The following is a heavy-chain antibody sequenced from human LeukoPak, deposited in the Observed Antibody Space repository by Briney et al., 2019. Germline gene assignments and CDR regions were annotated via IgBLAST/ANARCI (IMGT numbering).Heavy chain of an antibody. CDR2: INHSGST. J-gene: IGHJ3*02. D-gene: IGHD3-22*01. CDR3: ARGYYYDSSGYRMAFDI. V-gene: IGHV4-34*01. Sequence: PSETLSLTCAVYGGSFSGYYWSWIRQPPGKGLEWIGEINHSGSTNYNPSLKSRVTISVDTSKNQFSLKLSSVTAADTAVYYCARGYYYDSSGYRMAFDIWGQGTMVTVSS. CDR1: GGSFSGYY.